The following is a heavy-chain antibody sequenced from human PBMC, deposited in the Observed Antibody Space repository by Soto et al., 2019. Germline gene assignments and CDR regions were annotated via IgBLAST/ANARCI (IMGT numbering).Heavy chain of an antibody. V-gene: IGHV4-4*02. Sequence: PSETLSLTCAVSGGSISGSISSSDWWSWVRQPPGKGLEWIGQIFHTGRSNYNPSLRSRVTISVDKSKNQFSLKLSSVTAADTAVYYCAKDARILDYGFWSGGNDAFDIWGQGTKVTVSS. CDR2: IFHTGRS. J-gene: IGHJ3*02. D-gene: IGHD3-3*01. CDR3: AKDARILDYGFWSGGNDAFDI. CDR1: GGSISGSISSSDW.